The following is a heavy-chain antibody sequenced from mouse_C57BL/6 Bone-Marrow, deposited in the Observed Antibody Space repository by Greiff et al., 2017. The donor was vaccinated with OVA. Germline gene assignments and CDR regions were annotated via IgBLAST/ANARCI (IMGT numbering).Heavy chain of an antibody. V-gene: IGHV1-72*01. Sequence: QVQLKESGAELVKPGASVKLSCKASGYTFTSYWMHWVKQRPGRGLEWLGRIDPNSGGTKYNEKFKSKATLPVDKPSSTAYMQLSSLTSEDSAVYYCARFRAHYYCSSYAKDYWGQGTSVTVSS. CDR3: ARFRAHYYCSSYAKDY. D-gene: IGHD1-1*01. CDR1: GYTFTSYW. J-gene: IGHJ4*01. CDR2: IDPNSGGT.